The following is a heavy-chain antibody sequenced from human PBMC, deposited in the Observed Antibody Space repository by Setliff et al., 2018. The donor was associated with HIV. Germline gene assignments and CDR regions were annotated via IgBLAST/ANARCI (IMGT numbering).Heavy chain of an antibody. CDR2: ISGSGAST. Sequence: QPGGSLRLSCAASGFTFNTYAMSWVRQAPGKGLEWVSVISGSGASTFYADSVKGRFTISRDNSKSTLYLQMNGLRVEDTAVYYCAKDGISGGAYPPYYFDYWGQGTLVTVSS. CDR3: AKDGISGGAYPPYYFDY. V-gene: IGHV3-23*01. CDR1: GFTFNTYA. J-gene: IGHJ4*02. D-gene: IGHD2-15*01.